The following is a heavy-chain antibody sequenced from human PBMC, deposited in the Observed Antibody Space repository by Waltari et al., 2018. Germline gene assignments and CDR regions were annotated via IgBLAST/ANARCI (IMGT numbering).Heavy chain of an antibody. J-gene: IGHJ4*02. CDR3: AKVWKNYRTDY. V-gene: IGHV4-39*07. Sequence: QLQLQESGPGLVTPSATLSLTRPVSCGAICRCGYYWGWIRQPPGKGLEWMGSIYYSGNTYYNPSLKNRVTISVDTSKNQFSLKVTSVTAADTAVYYCAKVWKNYRTDYWGQGTLVTVSS. CDR1: CGAICRCGYY. CDR2: IYYSGNT. D-gene: IGHD3-16*02.